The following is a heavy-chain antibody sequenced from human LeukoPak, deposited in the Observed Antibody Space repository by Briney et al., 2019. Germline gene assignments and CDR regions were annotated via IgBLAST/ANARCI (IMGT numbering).Heavy chain of an antibody. CDR2: ISCDGSNK. CDR3: AREPLNSNGHDSSGYYFGGPSVDY. D-gene: IGHD3-22*01. V-gene: IGHV3-30*03. CDR1: GLTFSTYG. Sequence: GGSLRLSCAASGLTFSTYGMHWVRQAPGKGLEWVAVISCDGSNKYYADSVKGRFTISRDNSKNTLYLQMNSLRAEDTAVYYCAREPLNSNGHDSSGYYFGGPSVDYWGQGTLVTVSS. J-gene: IGHJ4*02.